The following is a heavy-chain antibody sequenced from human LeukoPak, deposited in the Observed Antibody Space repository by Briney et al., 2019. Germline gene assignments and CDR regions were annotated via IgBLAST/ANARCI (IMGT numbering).Heavy chain of an antibody. CDR2: ISSSGGYI. V-gene: IGHV3-21*01. CDR1: GFSFGSYP. D-gene: IGHD5-18*01. CDR3: ARLRDTVTSASDY. J-gene: IGHJ4*02. Sequence: GGSLRLSCVVSGFSFGSYPMSWVRQAPGKGLEWVATISSSGGYIYYADSVKGRFTISRDTVQNSLFLQLNSLRVEDTAVYNCARLRDTVTSASDYWGQGTLVTVSS.